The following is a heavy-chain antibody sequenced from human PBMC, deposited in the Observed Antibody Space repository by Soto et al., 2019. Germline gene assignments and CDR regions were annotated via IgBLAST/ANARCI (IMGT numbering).Heavy chain of an antibody. D-gene: IGHD2-2*01. V-gene: IGHV4-30-4*01. CDR2: IYYTGKT. J-gene: IGHJ5*02. CDR3: GRDLTSNANCIDP. Sequence: LSLTCSVSGDYIHVGGYYWTWIRQRPGKGLEWMGYIYYTGKTYYNPSLESRLTMSVDRSKNQFSLWLTSVTAADTAVYFCGRDLTSNANCIDPWGQGTLVTVSS. CDR1: GDYIHVGGYY.